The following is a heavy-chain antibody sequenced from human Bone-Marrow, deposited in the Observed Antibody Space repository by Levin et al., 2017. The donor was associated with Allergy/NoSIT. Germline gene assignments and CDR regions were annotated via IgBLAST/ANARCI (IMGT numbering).Heavy chain of an antibody. CDR1: GGTFSSYA. J-gene: IGHJ4*02. CDR3: ARVPSYDYGDQYPKEVFDY. Sequence: SVKVSCKASGGTFSSYAISWVRQAPGQGLEWMGGIIPIFGTANYAQKFQGRVTITADESTSTAYMELSSLRSEDTAVYYCARVPSYDYGDQYPKEVFDYWGQGTLVTVSS. CDR2: IIPIFGTA. V-gene: IGHV1-69*13. D-gene: IGHD4-17*01.